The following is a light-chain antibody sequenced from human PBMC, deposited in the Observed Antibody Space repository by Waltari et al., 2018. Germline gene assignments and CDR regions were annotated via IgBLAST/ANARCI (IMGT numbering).Light chain of an antibody. J-gene: IGLJ7*01. Sequence: QSVLTQPPSVSAAPGQRVTISCSGGSSNIGNNYVSWYRQFPGTAPKLLIYENSGRPSGIPGRFSGSKSGTSGTLDITGLQAGDEADYYCGTWDSSLSGAVFGGGTHLTVL. CDR1: SSNIGNNY. V-gene: IGLV1-51*02. CDR3: GTWDSSLSGAV. CDR2: ENS.